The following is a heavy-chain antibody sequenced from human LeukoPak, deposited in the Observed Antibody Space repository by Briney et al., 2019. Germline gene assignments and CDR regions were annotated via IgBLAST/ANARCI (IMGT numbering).Heavy chain of an antibody. J-gene: IGHJ6*02. V-gene: IGHV3-30-3*01. D-gene: IGHD3-22*01. CDR3: ARDPYPRSMIVVVPRPYYYYYGMDV. CDR1: GFTFSSYA. CDR2: ISYNGSNK. Sequence: PGGSLRLSCAASGFTFSSYAMHWVRQAPGKGLEWVAVISYNGSNKYYADSVKGRFTISRDNSKNTLYLQMNSLRAEDTAVYYCARDPYPRSMIVVVPRPYYYYYGMDVWGQGTTVTVSS.